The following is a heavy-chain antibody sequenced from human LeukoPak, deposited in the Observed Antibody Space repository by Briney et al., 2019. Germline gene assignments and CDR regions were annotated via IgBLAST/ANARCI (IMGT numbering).Heavy chain of an antibody. J-gene: IGHJ4*02. D-gene: IGHD5-18*01. CDR1: GFTFSSYG. Sequence: GRSLRLSCAASGFTFSSYGMHWVRQAPGKGLEWVAVISYDGSNKYYADSVKGRFTISRDNSKNTLYLQMNSLRGEDTALYYCSRCEYNYGWAYFDYWGQGTLVTVSS. V-gene: IGHV3-30*03. CDR3: SRCEYNYGWAYFDY. CDR2: ISYDGSNK.